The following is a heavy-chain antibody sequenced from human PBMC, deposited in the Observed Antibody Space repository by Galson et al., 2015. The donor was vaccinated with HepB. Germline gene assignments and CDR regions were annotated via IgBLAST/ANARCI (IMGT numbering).Heavy chain of an antibody. Sequence: SLRLSCAASGFTFGSYAMSWVRQAPGKGLEWVSAISASATSTFYADSVKGRFIISRDNSKNTLDLQMNSLRAEDTAVYYCAKDRLCCIYNWFDPWGQGTLVTVSS. CDR2: ISASATST. V-gene: IGHV3-23*01. CDR3: AKDRLCCIYNWFDP. D-gene: IGHD3-10*02. J-gene: IGHJ5*02. CDR1: GFTFGSYA.